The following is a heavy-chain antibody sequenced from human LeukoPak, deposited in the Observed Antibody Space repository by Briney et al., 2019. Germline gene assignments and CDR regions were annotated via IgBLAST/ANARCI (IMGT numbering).Heavy chain of an antibody. D-gene: IGHD6-19*01. Sequence: SVKVSCKASGGTFSSYAISWVRQAPGQGLEWMGGIIPIFGTANYAQKFQGRVTITADESTSTAYMELSSLRSDDTAVYYCARDIVAVAGRGWFDPWGQGTLVTVSS. J-gene: IGHJ5*02. CDR2: IIPIFGTA. CDR3: ARDIVAVAGRGWFDP. V-gene: IGHV1-69*13. CDR1: GGTFSSYA.